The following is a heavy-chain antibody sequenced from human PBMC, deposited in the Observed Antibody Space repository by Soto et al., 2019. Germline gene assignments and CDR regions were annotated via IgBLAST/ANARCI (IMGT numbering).Heavy chain of an antibody. CDR3: ASSCSGGSCYRFDAFDI. D-gene: IGHD2-15*01. CDR2: IIPILGIA. CDR1: GCTFSSYT. J-gene: IGHJ3*02. V-gene: IGHV1-69*02. Sequence: SVKVSCKASGCTFSSYTISWVRQAPGQGLEWMGRIIPILGIANYAQKFQGRVTITADKSTSTAYMELSSLRSEDTAVYYCASSCSGGSCYRFDAFDIWGQGTMVTVSS.